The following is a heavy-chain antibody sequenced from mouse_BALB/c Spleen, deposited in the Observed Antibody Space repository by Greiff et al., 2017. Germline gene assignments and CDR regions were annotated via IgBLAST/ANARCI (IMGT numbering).Heavy chain of an antibody. Sequence: EVKLVESGGGLVQPGGSLKLSCAASGFTFSSYTMSWVRQTPEKRLEWVAYISNGGGSTYYPDTVKGRFTISRDNAKNTLYLQMSSLKAEDTAMYYCARRYDGYFDVWGAGTTVTVSS. D-gene: IGHD2-14*01. J-gene: IGHJ1*01. CDR2: ISNGGGST. CDR1: GFTFSSYT. CDR3: ARRYDGYFDV. V-gene: IGHV5-12-2*01.